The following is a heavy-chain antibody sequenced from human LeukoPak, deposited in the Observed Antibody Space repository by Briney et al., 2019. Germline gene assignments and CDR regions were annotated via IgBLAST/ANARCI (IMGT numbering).Heavy chain of an antibody. Sequence: GGSLRLSCAASEFTFSSYSMNWVRQAPGKGLEWVSYITNSGNSKSYADSVKGRFTISRDNAKNSLYLQMNSLRAEDTAVYYWARGGPGYIRGMDVWGQGTTVTVSS. J-gene: IGHJ6*02. CDR1: EFTFSSYS. CDR2: ITNSGNSK. V-gene: IGHV3-48*04. CDR3: ARGGPGYIRGMDV. D-gene: IGHD5-18*01.